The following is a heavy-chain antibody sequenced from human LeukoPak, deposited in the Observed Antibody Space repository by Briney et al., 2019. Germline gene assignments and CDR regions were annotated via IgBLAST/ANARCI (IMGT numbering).Heavy chain of an antibody. CDR2: ISGSGGST. CDR3: AKGPNPWFDP. Sequence: GGSLRLSRAASGFTFSSYAMSWVRQAPGKGLEWVSAISGSGGSTYYADSVKGRFTISRDNSKSTLYLQMNSLRAEDTAVYYCAKGPNPWFDPWGQGTLVTVSS. V-gene: IGHV3-23*01. CDR1: GFTFSSYA. J-gene: IGHJ5*02.